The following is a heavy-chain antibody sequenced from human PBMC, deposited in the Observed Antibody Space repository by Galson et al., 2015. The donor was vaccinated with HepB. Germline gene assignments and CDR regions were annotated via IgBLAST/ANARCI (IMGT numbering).Heavy chain of an antibody. Sequence: SLRLSCAASGFTFSSYWMSWVRQAPGKGLEWVANIKQDGSEKYYVDSVKGRFTISRDNAKNSLYLQMNSLRAEDTAVYYCARLEYSYGFVLGFDYWGQGTLVTVSS. CDR3: ARLEYSYGFVLGFDY. CDR2: IKQDGSEK. J-gene: IGHJ4*02. V-gene: IGHV3-7*03. CDR1: GFTFSSYW. D-gene: IGHD5-18*01.